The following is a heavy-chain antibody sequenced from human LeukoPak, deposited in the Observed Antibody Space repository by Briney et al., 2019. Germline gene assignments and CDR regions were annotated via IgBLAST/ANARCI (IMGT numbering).Heavy chain of an antibody. CDR2: ISGSGGST. CDR3: AKGSGVIVVVVAATHPQYFDY. CDR1: GFTFSSYA. Sequence: GGSLRLSCAASGFTFSSYAMSWVRQAPGKGLEWVSAISGSGGSTYYADSVKGRFTISRDDSKNTLYLQMNSLRAEDTAVYYCAKGSGVIVVVVAATHPQYFDYWGQGTLVTVSS. D-gene: IGHD2-15*01. J-gene: IGHJ4*02. V-gene: IGHV3-23*01.